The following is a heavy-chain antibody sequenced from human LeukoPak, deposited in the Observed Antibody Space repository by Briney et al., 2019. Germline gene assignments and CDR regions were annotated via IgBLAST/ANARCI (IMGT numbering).Heavy chain of an antibody. D-gene: IGHD2-21*02. CDR2: MSRSGDII. V-gene: IGHV3-48*01. CDR3: ARDGSRGNLVTAPDY. CDR1: GFTFSDYN. J-gene: IGHJ4*02. Sequence: GGSLRLSCAASGFTFSDYNMNWVRQVPGKGLESVSYMSRSGDIIYYADSVKGRFTISRDNAKNSLYLQMNSLRAEDTAVYYCARDGSRGNLVTAPDYWGQGTLVTVSS.